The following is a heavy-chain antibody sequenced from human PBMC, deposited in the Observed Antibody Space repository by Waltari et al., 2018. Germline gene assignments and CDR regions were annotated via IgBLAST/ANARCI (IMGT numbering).Heavy chain of an antibody. CDR3: ARDAYDFWSGYYYYYYGMDV. Sequence: EVQLVESGGGLVQPGGSLRLSCAASGFTFSSYSMNWVRQAPGKGLEWVSYISSSSSTIYYADSVKSRFTISRDNAKNSLYLQMNSLRAEDTAVYYCARDAYDFWSGYYYYYYGMDVWGQGTTVTVSS. CDR2: ISSSSSTI. J-gene: IGHJ6*02. CDR1: GFTFSSYS. D-gene: IGHD3-3*01. V-gene: IGHV3-48*01.